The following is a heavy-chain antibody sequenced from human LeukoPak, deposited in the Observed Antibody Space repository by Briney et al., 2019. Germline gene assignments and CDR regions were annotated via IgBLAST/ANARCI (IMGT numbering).Heavy chain of an antibody. D-gene: IGHD6-19*01. J-gene: IGHJ5*02. CDR1: GFTFSSYA. V-gene: IGHV3-23*01. Sequence: GGSLRLSCAASGFTFSSYAMSWVRQAPGKGLEWVSAISGSGGSTYYADSVKGRFTISRDNSKNTLYLQMNSLRAEDTAVYYCAKVSQQWLVPRWFDPWGQGTLVTVSS. CDR3: AKVSQQWLVPRWFDP. CDR2: ISGSGGST.